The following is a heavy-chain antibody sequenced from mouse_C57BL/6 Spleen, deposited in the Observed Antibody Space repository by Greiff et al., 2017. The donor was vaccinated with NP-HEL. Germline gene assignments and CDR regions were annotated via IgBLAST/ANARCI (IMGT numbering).Heavy chain of an antibody. V-gene: IGHV1-82*01. CDR2: IYPGDGDT. D-gene: IGHD3-2*02. CDR3: AKGSSGYGFAY. CDR1: GYAFSSSW. Sequence: VHLVESGPELVKPGASVKISCKASGYAFSSSWMNWVKQRPGKGLEWIGRIYPGDGDTNYNGKFKGKATLTADKSSSTAYMQLRSLTSEDSAVYFVAKGSSGYGFAYWGQGTLVTVSA. J-gene: IGHJ3*01.